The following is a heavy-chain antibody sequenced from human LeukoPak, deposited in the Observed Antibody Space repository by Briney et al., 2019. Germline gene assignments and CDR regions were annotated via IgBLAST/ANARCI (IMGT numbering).Heavy chain of an antibody. CDR1: GGSISSNNW. V-gene: IGHV4-4*02. D-gene: IGHD2-15*01. Sequence: PSETLSLTCAVSGGSISSNNWWSWVRQPPGKGLEWIGEIYHSGSTNYNPSLKSRVTISVDKSKNQFSLKLSSVTAADTAVYYCARATEGYCRGRSCYSYYYYMDVWGKGTTVTVSS. CDR3: ARATEGYCRGRSCYSYYYYMDV. CDR2: IYHSGST. J-gene: IGHJ6*03.